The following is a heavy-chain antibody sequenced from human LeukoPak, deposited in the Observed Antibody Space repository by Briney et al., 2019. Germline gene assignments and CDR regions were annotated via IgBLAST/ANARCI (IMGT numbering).Heavy chain of an antibody. J-gene: IGHJ5*02. D-gene: IGHD6-19*01. CDR1: GITFSSYG. CDR3: ARRGTIAVPVFWFDP. Sequence: GGSLRLSCAASGITFSSYGMSWVRQAPGKGLEWVSSISSTGGTTYYADSVKGRFTISRDNAKNSVYLQINRLRAEDTAVYYCARRGTIAVPVFWFDPWGQGTLVIVSS. CDR2: ISSTGGTT. V-gene: IGHV3-23*01.